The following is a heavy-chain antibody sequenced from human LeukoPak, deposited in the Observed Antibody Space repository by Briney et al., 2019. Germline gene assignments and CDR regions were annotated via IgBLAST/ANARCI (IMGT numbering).Heavy chain of an antibody. V-gene: IGHV3-48*03. CDR3: ARGGPYSSSWYGY. CDR1: GFTLSSYE. CDR2: ISSSGSTI. D-gene: IGHD6-13*01. Sequence: GGSLRLSCAASGFTLSSYEMNWVRQAPGKGLEWVSYISSSGSTIYYADSVKGRFTISRDNAKNTLYLQMNSLRAEDTAVYYCARGGPYSSSWYGYWGQGTLDTVSS. J-gene: IGHJ4*02.